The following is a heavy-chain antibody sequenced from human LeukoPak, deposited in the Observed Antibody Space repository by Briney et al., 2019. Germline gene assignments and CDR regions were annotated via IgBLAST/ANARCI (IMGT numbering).Heavy chain of an antibody. Sequence: PGGSLRLSCAASGFTFSSYAMYWVRQAPGKGLEWVAVTPYDGSNKYYADSVKGRFTISRDSSKNTLYLQMNSLRAEDTAVYYCARVGGRYCSTTSCYFGSDYWGQGTLVTVSS. D-gene: IGHD2-2*01. V-gene: IGHV3-30-3*01. J-gene: IGHJ4*02. CDR3: ARVGGRYCSTTSCYFGSDY. CDR1: GFTFSSYA. CDR2: TPYDGSNK.